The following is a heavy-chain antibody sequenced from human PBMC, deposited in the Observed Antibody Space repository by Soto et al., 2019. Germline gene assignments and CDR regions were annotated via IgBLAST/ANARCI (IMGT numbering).Heavy chain of an antibody. CDR2: IYSGGST. CDR1: GFTVSSNY. D-gene: IGHD6-13*01. J-gene: IGHJ4*02. CDR3: ARDRSSTEFDY. Sequence: EVQLVESGGGLVQPGGSLRLSCAASGFTVSSNYMSWVRQAPGKGVEWDSVIYSGGSTYYADSVKGRFTISRDNSKNTLYLQMNSLRAEDTAVYYCARDRSSTEFDYWGQGTLVTVSS. V-gene: IGHV3-66*01.